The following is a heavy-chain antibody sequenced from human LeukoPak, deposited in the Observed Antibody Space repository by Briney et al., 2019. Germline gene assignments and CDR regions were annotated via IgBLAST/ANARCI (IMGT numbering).Heavy chain of an antibody. J-gene: IGHJ4*02. CDR1: GFTFSNYG. Sequence: GGSLRLSCTASGFTFSNYGLHWVRQAPGKGLEWMALIWYDGSKRYYADSVQGRFTISRDDSKNTLFLQMNSLRAEDTAVYYCARDLGNFGSGTSYYDYWGQGTLVAVSS. CDR2: IWYDGSKR. D-gene: IGHD3-10*01. V-gene: IGHV3-33*01. CDR3: ARDLGNFGSGTSYYDY.